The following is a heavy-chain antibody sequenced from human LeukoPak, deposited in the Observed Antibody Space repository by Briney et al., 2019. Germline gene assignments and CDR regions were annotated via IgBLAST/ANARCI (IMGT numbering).Heavy chain of an antibody. Sequence: GGSLRLSCAASGFTFSSYGMHWVRQAPGKGLEWVAVISYDTSNEYYADSVKGRFTISRDNSKNTLYLQMSSLRAEDTAVYYCARVTETAPYYYYGVDVWGQGTTVTVSS. CDR3: ARVTETAPYYYYGVDV. J-gene: IGHJ6*02. D-gene: IGHD2-21*02. CDR1: GFTFSSYG. CDR2: ISYDTSNE. V-gene: IGHV3-30*03.